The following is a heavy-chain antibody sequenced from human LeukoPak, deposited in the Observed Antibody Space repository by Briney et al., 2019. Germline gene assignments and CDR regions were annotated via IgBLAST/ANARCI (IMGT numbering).Heavy chain of an antibody. CDR3: ARDRRQWLVDY. CDR1: GYTFTSYG. D-gene: IGHD6-19*01. V-gene: IGHV1-18*04. CDR2: ISAYNGNT. Sequence: ASVKVSCKASGYTFTSYGISWARQAPGQGLEWMGWISAYNGNTNYAQKLQGRVTMTTDTSTSTAYMELRSLRSDDTAVYCCARDRRQWLVDYWGQGTLVTVSS. J-gene: IGHJ4*02.